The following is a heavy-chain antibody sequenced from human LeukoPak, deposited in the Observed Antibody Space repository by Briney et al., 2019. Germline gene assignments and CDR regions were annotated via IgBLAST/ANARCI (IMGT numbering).Heavy chain of an antibody. V-gene: IGHV3-23*01. Sequence: GGSLRLSCVVSGFTFNSYAMSWVRQAPGKGLEWVSGVSGSGGRTYYADSVKGRFTISRDNSKNTLYLQMNSLRAEDTAVYYCAKDSSVPTLWAFDIWGQGTMVTVSS. CDR2: VSGSGGRT. CDR3: AKDSSVPTLWAFDI. J-gene: IGHJ3*02. CDR1: GFTFNSYA. D-gene: IGHD4/OR15-4a*01.